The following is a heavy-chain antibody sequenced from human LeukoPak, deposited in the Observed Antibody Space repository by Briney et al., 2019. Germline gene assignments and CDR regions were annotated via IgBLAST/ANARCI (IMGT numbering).Heavy chain of an antibody. D-gene: IGHD6-13*01. CDR3: ASGGYSSSWYGFY. Sequence: GGSLRLSCAASGFAFSSYWMHWVRQAPGKGLEWVSSISSSSSYIYYADSVKGRFTISRDNAKNSLYLQMNSLRAEDTAVYYCASGGYSSSWYGFYWGQGTLVTVSS. J-gene: IGHJ4*02. CDR2: ISSSSSYI. V-gene: IGHV3-21*01. CDR1: GFAFSSYW.